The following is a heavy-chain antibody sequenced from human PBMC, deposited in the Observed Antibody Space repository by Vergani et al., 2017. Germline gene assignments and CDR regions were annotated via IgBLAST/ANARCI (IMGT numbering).Heavy chain of an antibody. Sequence: QVQLVQSGAEVKKPGASVKVSCKASGYTFTSYDINWVRQATGKGLEWMGWMNPNSGNTGYAQKFKGRVTMTRNTSISTAYMELSSLRSEDTAVYYCARVNWNPRQIDYWGQGTLVTVSS. D-gene: IGHD1-1*01. CDR2: MNPNSGNT. CDR3: ARVNWNPRQIDY. J-gene: IGHJ4*02. CDR1: GYTFTSYD. V-gene: IGHV1-8*01.